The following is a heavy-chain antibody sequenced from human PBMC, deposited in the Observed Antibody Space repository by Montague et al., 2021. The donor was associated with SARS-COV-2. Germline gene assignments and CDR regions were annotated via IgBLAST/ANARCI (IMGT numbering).Heavy chain of an antibody. V-gene: IGHV4-39*01. Sequence: SETLSLTCTVSGGSISSSSYYWGWIRQPPGKGLEWIGNIHYRGNTSYNPSLNSRATISVDTSKDQFSLNVNSVTASDTAVYYCVTAGSHFDWLPLVYWGQGSLVAVSS. J-gene: IGHJ4*02. CDR1: GGSISSSSYY. CDR3: VTAGSHFDWLPLVY. D-gene: IGHD3-9*01. CDR2: IHYRGNT.